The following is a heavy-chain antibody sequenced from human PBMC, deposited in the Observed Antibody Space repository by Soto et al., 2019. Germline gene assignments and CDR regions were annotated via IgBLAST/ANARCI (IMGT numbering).Heavy chain of an antibody. J-gene: IGHJ4*02. CDR1: GFTFSSYA. D-gene: IGHD3-16*01. Sequence: QVQLVESGGGVVQPGRSLRLSCAASGFTFSSYAMHWVRQAPGKGLEWVAVISYDGSNKYYADSVKGRFTISRDNSKNTLYLQRNSLRAEDTAVYYWARGGDEGPHYFDYWGQGTLVTVSS. CDR2: ISYDGSNK. CDR3: ARGGDEGPHYFDY. V-gene: IGHV3-30-3*01.